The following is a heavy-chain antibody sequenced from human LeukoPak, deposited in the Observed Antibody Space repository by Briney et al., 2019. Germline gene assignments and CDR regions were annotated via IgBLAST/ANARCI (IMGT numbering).Heavy chain of an antibody. Sequence: GGSLRLSCAASGFTFSSYWMHWVRQAPGKGLVWVSRINSDGSSTSYADSVKGRFTISRDNAKNTLYLQMNSLRAEDTAVYYCAREGTGTLTYCMDVWGKGTTVTVSS. J-gene: IGHJ6*03. D-gene: IGHD1-1*01. CDR1: GFTFSSYW. CDR2: INSDGSST. V-gene: IGHV3-74*01. CDR3: AREGTGTLTYCMDV.